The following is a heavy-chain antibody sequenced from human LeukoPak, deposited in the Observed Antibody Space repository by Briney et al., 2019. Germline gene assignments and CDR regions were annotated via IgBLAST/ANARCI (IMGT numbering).Heavy chain of an antibody. Sequence: SETLSLTCTVSGGSISSSSYYWGWIRQPPGKGLEWIGSIYYSGSTYYNPSLKSRVTISVDTSKNQFSLKLSSVTAADTAVYYCARHAWDGSGYNWFDPWGQGTLVTVSS. CDR2: IYYSGST. D-gene: IGHD3-10*01. CDR3: ARHAWDGSGYNWFDP. J-gene: IGHJ5*02. V-gene: IGHV4-39*01. CDR1: GGSISSSSYY.